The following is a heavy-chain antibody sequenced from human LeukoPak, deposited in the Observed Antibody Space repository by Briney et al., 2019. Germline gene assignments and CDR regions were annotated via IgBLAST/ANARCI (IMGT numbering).Heavy chain of an antibody. J-gene: IGHJ5*02. CDR3: AKDNTYYYDSSGYYGGFDP. V-gene: IGHV3-23*01. Sequence: GGSLRLSCAASGFIFSSRGMTWVRQAPGKGLEWVSAIDTSGGGTYYADSVKGRFTISRDNSKNTLYLQVNSLGAEDTAVYYCAKDNTYYYDSSGYYGGFDPWGQGTLVTVSS. CDR1: GFIFSSRG. CDR2: IDTSGGGT. D-gene: IGHD3-22*01.